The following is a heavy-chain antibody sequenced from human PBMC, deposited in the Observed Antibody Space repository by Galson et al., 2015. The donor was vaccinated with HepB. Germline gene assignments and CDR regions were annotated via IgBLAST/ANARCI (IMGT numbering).Heavy chain of an antibody. V-gene: IGHV3-7*03. Sequence: SLRLSCAASGFTFSTYWMSWVRQAPGKGLEWVANIKQDGSEKNYVDSVKGRFTISRDNAKNSLYLQMNSLRAEDTAVYYCARGYRPSVITFGGVIVTAFDYWGQGTLVTVSS. J-gene: IGHJ4*02. D-gene: IGHD3-16*02. CDR2: IKQDGSEK. CDR3: ARGYRPSVITFGGVIVTAFDY. CDR1: GFTFSTYW.